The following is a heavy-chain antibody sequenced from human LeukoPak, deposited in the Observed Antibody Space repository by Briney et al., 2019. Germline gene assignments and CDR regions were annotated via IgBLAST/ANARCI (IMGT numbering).Heavy chain of an antibody. Sequence: GGSLRLSCAASGFTFTNAWMSWVRQAPGRGLEWVGRIKSEANGGTTDYAAPVKGRFTISRDDSKNTLYLQMNSLKTEDTAVYYCAAGNGYSDFDYWGQGTLVTVSS. CDR1: GFTFTNAW. J-gene: IGHJ4*02. D-gene: IGHD3-22*01. V-gene: IGHV3-15*01. CDR2: IKSEANGGTT. CDR3: AAGNGYSDFDY.